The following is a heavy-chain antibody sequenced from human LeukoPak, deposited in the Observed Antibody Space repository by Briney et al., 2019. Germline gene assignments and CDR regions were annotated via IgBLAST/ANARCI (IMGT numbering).Heavy chain of an antibody. Sequence: SQTLSLTCAISGDSVSSNSAAWNWIRQSPSRGLEWLGRTYYRSKWYNDYAVSVKSRITINPDTSKNQFSLQLNSVTLEDTAVYYCARAHDILTGYSDAFDIWGQGTMVTVSS. V-gene: IGHV6-1*01. D-gene: IGHD3-9*01. CDR3: ARAHDILTGYSDAFDI. CDR1: GDSVSSNSAA. J-gene: IGHJ3*02. CDR2: TYYRSKWYN.